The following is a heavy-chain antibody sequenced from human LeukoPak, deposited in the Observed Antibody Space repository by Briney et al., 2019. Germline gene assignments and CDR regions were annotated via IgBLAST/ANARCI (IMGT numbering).Heavy chain of an antibody. J-gene: IGHJ4*02. CDR3: ATYSGSYEGLDY. CDR2: IYPGDSDT. CDR1: GYSFTSYC. V-gene: IGHV5-51*01. D-gene: IGHD1-26*01. Sequence: GASPKISSKGSGYSFTSYCIGWVRQMPGEGLEWRGIIYPGDSDTRYSPSFQGQVTISADKSISTAYLQWSSLKASGTAMYYCATYSGSYEGLDYWGQGTLVPVSS.